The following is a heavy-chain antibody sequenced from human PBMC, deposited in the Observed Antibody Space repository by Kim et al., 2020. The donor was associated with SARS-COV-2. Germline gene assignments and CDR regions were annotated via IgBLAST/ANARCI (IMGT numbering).Heavy chain of an antibody. J-gene: IGHJ2*01. V-gene: IGHV4-61*02. D-gene: IGHD6-19*01. CDR3: ARIPGVSAGGWLHNWYFAL. CDR2: IYTSGST. CDR1: GGSISSGSYY. Sequence: SETLSLTCTVSGGSISSGSYYWSWIRQPAGKGLEWIGRIYTSGSTNYNPSLKSRVTISVDTSKNQFSLKLSSVTAADTAVYYCARIPGVSAGGWLHNWYFALWGRGTLVTVSS.